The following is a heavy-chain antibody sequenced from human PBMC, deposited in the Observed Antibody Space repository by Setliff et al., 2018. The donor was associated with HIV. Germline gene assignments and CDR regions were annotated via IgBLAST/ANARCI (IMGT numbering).Heavy chain of an antibody. D-gene: IGHD2-15*01. J-gene: IGHJ5*01. Sequence: KPSETLSLTCAVYGGSLSDSVWSWIRQTPRQGLEWIGEINHSGRNNYNPSLKSRVIISRDTSKNQFSLRLTSTSVADTGFYYCARAFEGYCSGGSCHWFDSWGQGTQVTSPQ. V-gene: IGHV4-34*01. CDR1: GGSLSDSV. CDR2: INHSGRN. CDR3: ARAFEGYCSGGSCHWFDS.